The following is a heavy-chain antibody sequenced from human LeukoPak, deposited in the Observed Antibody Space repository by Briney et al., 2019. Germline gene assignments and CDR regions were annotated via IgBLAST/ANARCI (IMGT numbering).Heavy chain of an antibody. V-gene: IGHV4-59*12. D-gene: IGHD6-13*01. J-gene: IGHJ4*02. Sequence: SETLSLTCTVSGGSISSYYWSWIRQPPGKGLEWIGYIYYSGSTNNNPSLKSRVTISVDKSKNQISLKLSSVTAADTAVYYCAGGDSSSWYRFFDYWGQGILVTVSS. CDR1: GGSISSYY. CDR3: AGGDSSSWYRFFDY. CDR2: IYYSGST.